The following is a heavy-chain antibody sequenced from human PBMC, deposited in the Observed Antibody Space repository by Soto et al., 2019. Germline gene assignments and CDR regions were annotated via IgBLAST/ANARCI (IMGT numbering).Heavy chain of an antibody. CDR2: ISAYNGNT. V-gene: IGHV1-18*01. J-gene: IGHJ6*03. CDR3: ARGLRYYYYYMYV. Sequence: ASVKVSCKASGYTFNSYGITWVRQAPGQGLEWMGWISAYNGNTNYAQNLQGRVTMTTDTSTSTAYMELSSLRSEDTAVYYCARGLRYYYYYMYVWGKGTTVTVSS. CDR1: GYTFNSYG. D-gene: IGHD4-17*01.